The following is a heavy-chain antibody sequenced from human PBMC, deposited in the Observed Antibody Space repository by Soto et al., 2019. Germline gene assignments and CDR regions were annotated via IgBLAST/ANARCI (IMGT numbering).Heavy chain of an antibody. D-gene: IGHD3-9*01. CDR1: GYTFTNYA. CDR2: INGGNGNT. Sequence: ASVKVSCKASGYTFTNYAMHWVRQAPGQRLEWMGWINGGNGNTKYSQKFRDRVTITRDTSPSTAYMELSSLTSEDAGVYYCARDGAGTGNINFDCWGQGTLVTVSS. J-gene: IGHJ4*02. V-gene: IGHV1-3*01. CDR3: ARDGAGTGNINFDC.